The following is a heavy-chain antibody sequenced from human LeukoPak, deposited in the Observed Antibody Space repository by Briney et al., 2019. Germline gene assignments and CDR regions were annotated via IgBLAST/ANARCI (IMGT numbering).Heavy chain of an antibody. J-gene: IGHJ4*02. CDR3: ARAGIAVAATGFDY. D-gene: IGHD6-19*01. V-gene: IGHV3-30-3*01. CDR2: ISYDGSNK. CDR1: GFTFSSYA. Sequence: GGSLRLSCAGSGFTFSSYAMHWVRQAPGKGLEWVTVISYDGSNKYYADSVKGRFTISRDNSKNTLYLQMNSLRAEDTAVYYCARAGIAVAATGFDYWGQGTLVTVSS.